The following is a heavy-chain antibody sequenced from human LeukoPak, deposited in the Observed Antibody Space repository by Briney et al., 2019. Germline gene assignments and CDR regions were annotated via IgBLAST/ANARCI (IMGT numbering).Heavy chain of an antibody. V-gene: IGHV1-8*01. CDR3: ARVGQVVSAWDYGGTDHDFDY. Sequence: GASVKVSCKASGYTFTSYDINWVRQATGQGLEWMGWMNPNGGNTGYAQKFQGRVTMTRNTSISTAYMELSSLRSEDTAVYYCARVGQVVSAWDYGGTDHDFDYWGQGTLVTVSS. CDR1: GYTFTSYD. CDR2: MNPNGGNT. J-gene: IGHJ4*02. D-gene: IGHD4-23*01.